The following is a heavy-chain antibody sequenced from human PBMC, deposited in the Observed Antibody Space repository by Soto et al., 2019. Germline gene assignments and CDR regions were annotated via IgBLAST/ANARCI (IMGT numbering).Heavy chain of an antibody. V-gene: IGHV3-30*18. CDR2: ISYDGSNK. CDR1: GVTFSSYG. J-gene: IGHJ6*02. Sequence: GGSLRLSCTASGVTFSSYGMHWVRQAPGKGLEWVAVISYDGSNKYYADSVKGRFTISRDNSKNTLYLQMNSLRAEDTAAYYCAKDSRYSSSWYYYYGMDVWGQGTTVTVSS. D-gene: IGHD6-13*01. CDR3: AKDSRYSSSWYYYYGMDV.